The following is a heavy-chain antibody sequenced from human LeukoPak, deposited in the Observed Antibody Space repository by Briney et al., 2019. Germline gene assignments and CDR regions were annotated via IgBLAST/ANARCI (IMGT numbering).Heavy chain of an antibody. V-gene: IGHV1-8*01. CDR2: MNPNSGNT. CDR3: ARGQRRQLVVY. D-gene: IGHD6-13*01. Sequence: ASVTVSCTASGYTFTSYDINWVRQATGQGLEWMGWMNPNSGNTGYAQKFQGRVTMTRNASISTAYMELSSLRSEDTAVYYCARGQRRQLVVYWGQGTLVTVSS. J-gene: IGHJ4*02. CDR1: GYTFTSYD.